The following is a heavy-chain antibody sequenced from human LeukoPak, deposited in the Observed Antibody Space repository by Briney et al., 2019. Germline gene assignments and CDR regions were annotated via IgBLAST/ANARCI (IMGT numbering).Heavy chain of an antibody. CDR3: ARPRWLLPGKDRRHGRKTNYFDY. CDR1: GGSFSGYY. D-gene: IGHD2-15*01. J-gene: IGHJ4*02. V-gene: IGHV4-34*01. CDR2: INHSGST. Sequence: SETLSLTCAVYGGSFSGYYWSWIRQPPGKGLEWIGEINHSGSTNYNPSLKSRVTISVDTSKNQFSLKLSSVTAADTAVYYCARPRWLLPGKDRRHGRKTNYFDYWGQGTLVTVSS.